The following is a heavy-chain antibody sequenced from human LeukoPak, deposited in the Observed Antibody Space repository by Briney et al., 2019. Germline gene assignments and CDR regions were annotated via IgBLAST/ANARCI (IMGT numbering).Heavy chain of an antibody. J-gene: IGHJ4*02. V-gene: IGHV3-30*02. CDR3: ARPYCSGGSCYSGHFDY. CDR1: GFTFSSYW. D-gene: IGHD2-15*01. CDR2: ILYDGSNK. Sequence: GGSLRLSCAASGFTFSSYWMTWVRQAPGKGLEWVAFILYDGSNKFYADSVKGRFTISKDNSKNTLYLQMNSLRAEDTAVYYCARPYCSGGSCYSGHFDYWGQGTLVTVSS.